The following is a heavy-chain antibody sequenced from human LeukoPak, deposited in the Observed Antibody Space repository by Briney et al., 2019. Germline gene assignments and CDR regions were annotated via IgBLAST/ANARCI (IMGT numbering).Heavy chain of an antibody. V-gene: IGHV4-38-2*01. CDR1: GFTFGSYA. J-gene: IGHJ4*02. CDR2: IYHSGST. CDR3: ARAGRQLWMRYDY. Sequence: PGGSLRLSCAASGFTFGSYAMSWIRQPPGKGLEWIGSIYHSGSTYYNPSLKSRVTISVDTSKNQFSLKLSSVTAADTAVYYCARAGRQLWMRYDYWGQGTLVTVSS. D-gene: IGHD5-18*01.